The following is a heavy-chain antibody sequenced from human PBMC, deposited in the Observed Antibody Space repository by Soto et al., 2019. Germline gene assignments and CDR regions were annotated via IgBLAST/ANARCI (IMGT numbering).Heavy chain of an antibody. D-gene: IGHD2-2*01. V-gene: IGHV3-33*01. CDR3: ARDRGYCSSTSCYPYYFDY. Sequence: PGGSLRLSCAASGFTFSSYGMHWVRQAPGKGLEWVAVIWYDGSNKYYADSVKGRFTISRDNSKNTLYLQMSSLRAEDTAVYYCARDRGYCSSTSCYPYYFDYWGQGTLVTVSS. CDR1: GFTFSSYG. J-gene: IGHJ4*02. CDR2: IWYDGSNK.